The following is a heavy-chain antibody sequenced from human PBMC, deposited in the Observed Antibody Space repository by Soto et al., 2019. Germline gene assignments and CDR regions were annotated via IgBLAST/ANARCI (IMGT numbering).Heavy chain of an antibody. CDR2: ISDSGGST. V-gene: IGHV3-23*01. Sequence: XASLRLSCAASGFTFSSCAMSWVRQAPGMGLQWVSAISDSGGSTYYADSVRGRFTISRDNSKNTLYLQLNSLGAEDTAVYYCAKDRPAAGSQWLVPIWGRGTLVTVSS. CDR3: AKDRPAAGSQWLVPI. J-gene: IGHJ4*02. D-gene: IGHD6-19*01. CDR1: GFTFSSCA.